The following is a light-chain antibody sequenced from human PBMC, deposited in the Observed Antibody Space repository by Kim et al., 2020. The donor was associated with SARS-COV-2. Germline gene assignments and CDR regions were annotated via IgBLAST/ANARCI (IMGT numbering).Light chain of an antibody. CDR2: GAS. J-gene: IGKJ2*01. Sequence: EIVLTQSPATLSVSPGERATLSCRASQRISSNLAWYQQKPGQAPRLLIYGASTRATGVPARFSGSGSDTDFILTISSLQSEDFAIYYCQQYNVWPAYTFGQGTKVDIK. V-gene: IGKV3-15*01. CDR1: QRISSN. CDR3: QQYNVWPAYT.